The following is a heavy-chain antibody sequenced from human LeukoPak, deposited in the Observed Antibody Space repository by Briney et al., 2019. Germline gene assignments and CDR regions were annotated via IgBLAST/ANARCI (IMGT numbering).Heavy chain of an antibody. CDR3: AREETWRSPFYSDY. CDR2: IKKDGSEK. CDR1: GFTFSNAW. V-gene: IGHV3-7*04. D-gene: IGHD1-1*01. Sequence: GGSLRLSCAGSGFTFSNAWMSWVRQAPGKGLEWVANIKKDGSEKYYLDSVKGRFTISRDNTKNSLYLQMNSLRADDTAVYYCAREETWRSPFYSDYWGQGTLVTVSS. J-gene: IGHJ4*02.